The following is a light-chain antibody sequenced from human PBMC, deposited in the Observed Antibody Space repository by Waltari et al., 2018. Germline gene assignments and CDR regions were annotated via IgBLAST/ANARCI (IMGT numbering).Light chain of an antibody. CDR3: QWRGHWPPGAT. Sequence: EIVLTQSPATLSLSPGERATLPCRASQSVSRYLAWYQQKPGQAPRLLIYDASNRATGIPARFSGSGSGTDFTLTISSLEPEDFAVYYCQWRGHWPPGATFGPGTRVDIK. CDR1: QSVSRY. V-gene: IGKV3-11*01. J-gene: IGKJ3*01. CDR2: DAS.